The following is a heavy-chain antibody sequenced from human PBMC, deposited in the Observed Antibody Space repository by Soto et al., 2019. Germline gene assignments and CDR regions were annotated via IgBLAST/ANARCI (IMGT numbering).Heavy chain of an antibody. CDR2: ISYDGSNK. CDR1: GFIFSSYG. Sequence: GGSLRLXCAASGFIFSSYGMHWVRQAPGKGLEWVAVISYDGSNKYYADSVKGRFTISRDNSKNTLYLQMNSLRAEDTAVYYCAKGISGWFFDYWGQGTLVTVSS. D-gene: IGHD6-19*01. CDR3: AKGISGWFFDY. V-gene: IGHV3-30*18. J-gene: IGHJ4*02.